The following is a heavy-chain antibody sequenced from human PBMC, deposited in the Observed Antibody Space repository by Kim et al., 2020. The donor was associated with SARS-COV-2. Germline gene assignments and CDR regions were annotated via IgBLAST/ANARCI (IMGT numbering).Heavy chain of an antibody. Sequence: GTGRFAVSNDNSKNTLYLQMNSLRAEDTAVYYCAGGAAAGPYYYYYYMDVWGKGTTVTVSS. V-gene: IGHV3-30*07. J-gene: IGHJ6*03. CDR3: AGGAAAGPYYYYYYMDV. D-gene: IGHD6-13*01.